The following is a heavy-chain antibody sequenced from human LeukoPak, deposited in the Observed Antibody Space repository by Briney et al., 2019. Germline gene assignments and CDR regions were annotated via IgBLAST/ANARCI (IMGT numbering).Heavy chain of an antibody. CDR3: ARSPKRYCSGGSCYGGGNWFDP. CDR1: GYTFTGYY. D-gene: IGHD2-15*01. J-gene: IGHJ5*02. Sequence: GASVKASCKASGYTFTGYYMHWVRQAPGQGLEWMGWINAGNGNTKYSQEFQGRVTITRDTSASTAYMELSSLRSEDMAVYYCARSPKRYCSGGSCYGGGNWFDPWGQGTLVTVSS. CDR2: INAGNGNT. V-gene: IGHV1-3*03.